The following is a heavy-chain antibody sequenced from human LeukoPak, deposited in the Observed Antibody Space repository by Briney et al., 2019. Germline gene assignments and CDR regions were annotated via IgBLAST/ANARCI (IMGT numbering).Heavy chain of an antibody. J-gene: IGHJ3*02. CDR3: ARDRNFYDILTGYHPDAFDI. D-gene: IGHD3-9*01. CDR2: ISGSGGST. Sequence: GGSLRLSCAASGFTFSSYAMSWVRQAPGKGLEWVSAISGSGGSTYYADSVKGRFTISRDNAKNTLYLQMNSLRAEDTAVYYCARDRNFYDILTGYHPDAFDIWGQGTMVTVSS. V-gene: IGHV3-23*01. CDR1: GFTFSSYA.